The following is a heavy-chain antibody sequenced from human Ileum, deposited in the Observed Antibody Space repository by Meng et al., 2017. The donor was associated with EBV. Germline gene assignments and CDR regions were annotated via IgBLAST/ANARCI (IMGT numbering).Heavy chain of an antibody. V-gene: IGHV4-61*03. CDR1: GGSVSSNDYH. CDR2: MYDSENA. Sequence: QVPLQVSGPGLVNPSETLSLTCSVSGGSVSSNDYHWSWIRPPPGKGLEWIGCMYDSENAKYNPSLNSRVTISIDTTRNHFVLKLTSVTAADTAVYYCAYYFVGRGGPGSWGQGTLVTVSS. J-gene: IGHJ5*02. D-gene: IGHD3-9*01. CDR3: AYYFVGRGGPGS.